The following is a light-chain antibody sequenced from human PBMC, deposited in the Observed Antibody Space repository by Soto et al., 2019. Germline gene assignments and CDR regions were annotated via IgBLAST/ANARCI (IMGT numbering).Light chain of an antibody. CDR1: SSDVGSYNL. J-gene: IGLJ1*01. V-gene: IGLV2-23*01. CDR2: EGD. CDR3: CSYAASRTYV. Sequence: QSALTQPASVSGSPGQSITIXCTGTSSDVGSYNLVSWYQQHPGKAPKLMIYEGDKRPSGVSNRFSASKSGNTASLTISGLHTEDEADYYCCSYAASRTYVFGTGTKLTVL.